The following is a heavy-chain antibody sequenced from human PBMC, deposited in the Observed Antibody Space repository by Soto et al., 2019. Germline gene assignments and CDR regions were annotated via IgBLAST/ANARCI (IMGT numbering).Heavy chain of an antibody. CDR1: GGSISSGGYS. J-gene: IGHJ4*02. CDR2: MYHSGST. D-gene: IGHD2-2*01. V-gene: IGHV4-30-2*01. Sequence: QLQLQESGSGLVKPSQTLSLTCAVSGGSISSGGYSWSWIRQPPGKGLEWIGYMYHSGSTYYNPSPTSRVTISIDRSKHQFSLKLSSVTAADPAVYYCARVPDYWGQGILVTVSS. CDR3: ARVPDY.